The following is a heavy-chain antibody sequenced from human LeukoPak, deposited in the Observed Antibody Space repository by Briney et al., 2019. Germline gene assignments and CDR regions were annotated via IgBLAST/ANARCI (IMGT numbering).Heavy chain of an antibody. CDR1: GFTFSSYA. V-gene: IGHV3-23*01. J-gene: IGHJ6*03. CDR2: ISGSGGST. Sequence: PGGSLRLSCAASGFTFSSYAMSWVRQAPGKGLEWVSAISGSGGSTYYADSVKGRFTISRDNSKNTLYLQMNSLRAEDTAVYYCGGCGDNNHYYYMDVWGKGTTVTVSS. D-gene: IGHD1-14*01. CDR3: GGCGDNNHYYYMDV.